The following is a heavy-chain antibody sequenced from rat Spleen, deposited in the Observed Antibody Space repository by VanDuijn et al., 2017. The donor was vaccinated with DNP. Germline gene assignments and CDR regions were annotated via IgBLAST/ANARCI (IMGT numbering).Heavy chain of an antibody. V-gene: IGHV5-46*01. Sequence: EVQLVESGGGLVQPGRSMKLSCAASGFTFSSFPMAWVRQAPTKGLEWVATISTSGGSTYYRDSVKGRFTISRDNAKSTLYLQMNSLRSEDTATYYCTRDALTGFYFDYWGQGVMVTVSS. CDR1: GFTFSSFP. D-gene: IGHD5-1*01. CDR3: TRDALTGFYFDY. J-gene: IGHJ2*01. CDR2: ISTSGGST.